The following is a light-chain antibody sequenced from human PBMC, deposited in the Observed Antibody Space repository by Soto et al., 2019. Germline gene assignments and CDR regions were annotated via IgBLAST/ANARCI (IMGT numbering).Light chain of an antibody. J-gene: IGKJ1*01. V-gene: IGKV1-5*03. CDR2: KAS. Sequence: DIQMTQAPSTLFGSVGDRVTVTCRASQTISSWVARYQQKPGKEPKLLSDKASTLKSGVPSRFRGSGSGTEFTLTISSLQPDDFATYYCQHYNSYSEAFGQGTKVDIK. CDR1: QTISSW. CDR3: QHYNSYSEA.